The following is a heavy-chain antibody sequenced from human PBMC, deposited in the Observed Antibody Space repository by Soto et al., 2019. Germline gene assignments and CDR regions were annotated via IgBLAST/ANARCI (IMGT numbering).Heavy chain of an antibody. CDR3: ARERITIFGVVILYYYYYGMDV. Sequence: GGSLRLSCAASGFTFSSYAMHWVRQAPGKGLEWVAVISYDGSNKYYADFVKGRFTISRDNSKNTLYLQMNSLRAEDTAVYYCARERITIFGVVILYYYYYGMDVWGQGTTVTVSS. CDR2: ISYDGSNK. V-gene: IGHV3-30-3*01. D-gene: IGHD3-3*01. CDR1: GFTFSSYA. J-gene: IGHJ6*02.